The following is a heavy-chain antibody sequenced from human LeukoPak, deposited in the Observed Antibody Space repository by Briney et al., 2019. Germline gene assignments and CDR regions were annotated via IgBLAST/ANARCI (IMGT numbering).Heavy chain of an antibody. D-gene: IGHD6-6*01. CDR3: ATGHSTASSFDY. V-gene: IGHV1-2*02. Sequence: ASVKVSCKASGYTFTGYYIFWVRQAPGQGLEWMGWINPNSGGTNFAQKFQGRVTMTSDTPISTAYMELSSLTSDDTAVYYCATGHSTASSFDYWGQGTLVTVSS. CDR2: INPNSGGT. J-gene: IGHJ4*02. CDR1: GYTFTGYY.